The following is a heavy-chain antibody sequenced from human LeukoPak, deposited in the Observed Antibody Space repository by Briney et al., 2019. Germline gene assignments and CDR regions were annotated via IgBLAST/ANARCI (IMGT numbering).Heavy chain of an antibody. CDR2: TYYRSKWYN. J-gene: IGHJ6*03. V-gene: IGHV6-1*01. D-gene: IGHD6-13*01. CDR1: GDSVSSNSAA. CDR3: ARDTPPRIAASKTHNGYYYYYYMDV. Sequence: SQTLSLTCAISGDSVSSNSAAWNWIRQSPSRGLEWLGRTYYRSKWYNDYAVSVKSRITINPDTSKNQFSLQLNSVTPEDTAVYYCARDTPPRIAASKTHNGYYYYYYMDVWGKGTTVTVSS.